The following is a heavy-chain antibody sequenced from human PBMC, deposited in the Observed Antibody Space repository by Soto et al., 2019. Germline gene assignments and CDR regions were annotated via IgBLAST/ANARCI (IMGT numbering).Heavy chain of an antibody. CDR2: IYYSGST. Sequence: KTSETLSLTCTVSGGSISSYYWSWIRQPPGKGLEWIGYIYYSGSTNYNPSLKGRVTISVDTSKNQFSLKLSSVTAADTAVYYCARAVANYDFWSGYHRLAGWDGMDVWGQGTTVTVSS. CDR1: GGSISSYY. D-gene: IGHD3-3*01. CDR3: ARAVANYDFWSGYHRLAGWDGMDV. J-gene: IGHJ6*02. V-gene: IGHV4-59*01.